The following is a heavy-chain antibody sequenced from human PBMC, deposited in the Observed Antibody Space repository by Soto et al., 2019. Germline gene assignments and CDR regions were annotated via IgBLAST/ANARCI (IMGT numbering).Heavy chain of an antibody. CDR2: INPNSGGT. J-gene: IGHJ5*02. CDR3: ARDQFYEVTAPSWFDP. V-gene: IGHV1-2*02. CDR1: GCTFTGYY. Sequence: ASVKVSCKASGCTFTGYYVHWVRQAPGQGLEWMGWINPNSGGTNYAQKFQGRVTMTRDTSISTAYMELSRLRSDDTAVYYCARDQFYEVTAPSWFDPWGQGTLVTVSS. D-gene: IGHD2-21*02.